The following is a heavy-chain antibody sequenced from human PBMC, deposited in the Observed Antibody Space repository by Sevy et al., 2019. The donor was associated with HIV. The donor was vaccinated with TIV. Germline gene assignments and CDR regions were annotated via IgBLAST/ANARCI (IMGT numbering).Heavy chain of an antibody. Sequence: GGSLRLSCAASGFTFSSYGMHWVRQAPGKGLEWVAVIWYDGSNKYYAYSVKGRFTISRDNSKNTLYLQMNSLRAEDTAVYYCAGDDRITIFGVVIIDYYYYYGMDVWGQGTTVTVSS. J-gene: IGHJ6*02. CDR3: AGDDRITIFGVVIIDYYYYYGMDV. CDR1: GFTFSSYG. CDR2: IWYDGSNK. V-gene: IGHV3-33*01. D-gene: IGHD3-3*01.